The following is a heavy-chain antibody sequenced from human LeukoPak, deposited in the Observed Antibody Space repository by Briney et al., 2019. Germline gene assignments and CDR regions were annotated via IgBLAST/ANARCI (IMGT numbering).Heavy chain of an antibody. CDR3: ARPDDGAFDF. J-gene: IGHJ3*01. CDR2: IYYSGST. D-gene: IGHD5-24*01. Sequence: SETLSLTCTVSGGSISSSSYYWGWIRQPPGKRLEWIGNIYYSGSTYYNPSLKSRVTISLDTSKNQFSLKLSSVTAADTAVYYCARPDDGAFDFWGQGTMVTVST. CDR1: GGSISSSSYY. V-gene: IGHV4-39*01.